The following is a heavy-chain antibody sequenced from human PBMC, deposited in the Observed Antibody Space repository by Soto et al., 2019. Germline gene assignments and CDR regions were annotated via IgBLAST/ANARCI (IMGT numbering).Heavy chain of an antibody. V-gene: IGHV3-13*04. D-gene: IGHD1-26*01. CDR1: GFTFSSYD. Sequence: GRSLRISCSASGFTFSSYDMHWVRQGPGKGLEWVSAIGTAGDTNYAGSVKGRFTISRENAKNSLYLQMNSLRDGDTAIYFCERAIVPTLFDDWGQGALVTVFS. J-gene: IGHJ4*02. CDR2: IGTAGDT. CDR3: ERAIVPTLFDD.